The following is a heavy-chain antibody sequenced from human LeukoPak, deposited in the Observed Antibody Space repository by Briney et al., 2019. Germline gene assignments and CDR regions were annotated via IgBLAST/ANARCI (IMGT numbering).Heavy chain of an antibody. Sequence: PSETLSLTCTVSGYSISSGYYWGWIRQPPGKGLEWIGSIYHSGSTYYNPSLKSRVTISVDTSKNQFSLKLSSVTAAGTAVYYCARDFFTVTTGFASFDYWGQGTLVTVSS. CDR2: IYHSGST. V-gene: IGHV4-38-2*02. CDR1: GYSISSGYY. D-gene: IGHD4-17*01. CDR3: ARDFFTVTTGFASFDY. J-gene: IGHJ4*02.